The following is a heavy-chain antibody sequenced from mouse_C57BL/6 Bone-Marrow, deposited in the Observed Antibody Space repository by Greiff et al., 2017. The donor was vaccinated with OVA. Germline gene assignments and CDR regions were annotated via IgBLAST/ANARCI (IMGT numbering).Heavy chain of an antibody. CDR2: ISYDGSN. V-gene: IGHV3-6*01. CDR1: GYSITSGYY. Sequence: ESGPGLVKPSQSLSLTCSVTGYSITSGYYWNWIRQFPGNKLEWMGYISYDGSNNYNPSLKNRISITRDTSKNQFFLKLNSVTTEDTATYDCAREAHYYGSDYFDYWGQGTTLTVSS. D-gene: IGHD1-1*01. J-gene: IGHJ2*01. CDR3: AREAHYYGSDYFDY.